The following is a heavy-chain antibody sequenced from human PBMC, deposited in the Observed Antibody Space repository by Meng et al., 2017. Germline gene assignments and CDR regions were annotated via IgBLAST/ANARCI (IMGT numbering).Heavy chain of an antibody. CDR2: IYYSGST. J-gene: IGHJ5*02. D-gene: IGHD2-15*01. CDR3: ARGRVVNWFDP. V-gene: IGHV4-39*07. CDR1: GGSISSSSYY. Sequence: HLQLQESGPGLVKPSETLSLTCTVSGGSISSSSYYWGWIRQPPGKGLEWIGSIYYSGSTYYNPSLKSRVTISVDTSKNQFSLKLSSVTAADTAVYYCARGRVVNWFDPWGQGTLVTVSS.